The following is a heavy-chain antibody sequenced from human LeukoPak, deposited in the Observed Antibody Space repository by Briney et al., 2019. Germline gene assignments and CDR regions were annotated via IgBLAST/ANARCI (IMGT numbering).Heavy chain of an antibody. D-gene: IGHD2-8*01. CDR1: GFTFSSYG. Sequence: PGGSLRLSCAASGFTFSSYGKHWVRQAPSKGLEGVAFIRYDGSNKYYADSVKGRFTISRDNSKNTLYLQMNSLRAEDTAVYYCACYASRGDCTNGVCYTFDYWGQGTLVTVSS. CDR2: IRYDGSNK. J-gene: IGHJ4*02. V-gene: IGHV3-30*02. CDR3: ACYASRGDCTNGVCYTFDY.